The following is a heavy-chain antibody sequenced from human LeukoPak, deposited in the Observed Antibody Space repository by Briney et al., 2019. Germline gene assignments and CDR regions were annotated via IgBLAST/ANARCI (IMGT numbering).Heavy chain of an antibody. Sequence: GGSLRLSCAASGFTFSNAWMSWVRQAPGKGLEWVGRIKSKTDGGTTDYAAPVKGRFTISRDDSKNTLYLQMNSLKTEDTAVYYCARDSYYYGSGDGGYWGQGTLVTVSS. CDR3: ARDSYYYGSGDGGY. CDR1: GFTFSNAW. V-gene: IGHV3-15*01. CDR2: IKSKTDGGTT. D-gene: IGHD3-10*01. J-gene: IGHJ4*02.